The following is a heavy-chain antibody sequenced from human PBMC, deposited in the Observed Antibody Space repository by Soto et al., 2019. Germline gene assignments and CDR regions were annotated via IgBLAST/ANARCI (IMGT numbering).Heavy chain of an antibody. D-gene: IGHD6-13*01. CDR2: ISSGTSYT. CDR1: GFTFSDSS. J-gene: IGHJ5*02. Sequence: QVQLVESGGGLVWPGGSLRLSCAASGFTFSDSSMNWIRQAPGKGLEWVSYISSGTSYTNYADSVKGRFTISRDNAKNSLFLHMNSLRAEDTAVYYCARSVVSSTRFDPCGQGTLVTVSS. CDR3: ARSVVSSTRFDP. V-gene: IGHV3-11*06.